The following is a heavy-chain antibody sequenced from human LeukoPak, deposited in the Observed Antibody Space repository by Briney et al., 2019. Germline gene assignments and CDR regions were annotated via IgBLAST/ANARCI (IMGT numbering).Heavy chain of an antibody. V-gene: IGHV3-30*04. CDR2: ISYDGSNK. CDR3: ARDRGLCSGGSCYHFDY. Sequence: GGSLRLSCAASGFTFSSYAMHWVRQAPGKGLEWVAVISYDGSNKYYADSVKGRLTISRDNSKNTLYLQMNSLRAEDTAVYYCARDRGLCSGGSCYHFDYWGQGTLVTVSS. CDR1: GFTFSSYA. J-gene: IGHJ4*02. D-gene: IGHD2-15*01.